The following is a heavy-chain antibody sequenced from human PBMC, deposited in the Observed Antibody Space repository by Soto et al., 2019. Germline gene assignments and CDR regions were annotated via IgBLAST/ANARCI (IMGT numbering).Heavy chain of an antibody. Sequence: QVQLVESGGGVVQPGRSLRLSCAASGFTFSSYGMHWVRQAPGKGLEWVAVISYDGSNNYYADSVKGRFTISRDNSKNTLYLQMNSLRAEDTAVYYCAKDLWAAAGFFFDYWGQGTLVTVSS. J-gene: IGHJ4*02. D-gene: IGHD6-13*01. V-gene: IGHV3-30*18. CDR1: GFTFSSYG. CDR3: AKDLWAAAGFFFDY. CDR2: ISYDGSNN.